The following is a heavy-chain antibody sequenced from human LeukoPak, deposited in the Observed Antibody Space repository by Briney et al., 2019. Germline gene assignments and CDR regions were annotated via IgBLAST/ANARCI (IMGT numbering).Heavy chain of an antibody. V-gene: IGHV3-23*01. D-gene: IGHD1-7*01. J-gene: IGHJ4*02. CDR2: TSDRGDYT. CDR3: ARKAQYNGHYPLDY. Sequence: GGSLRLSCAAFGFTFTSYSMSWVRQAPGKGLEWVSGTSDRGDYTYYADSVKGRFTISRDSSKNTLFLQMNSLRAEDTALYFCARKAQYNGHYPLDYWGQGTLATVSS. CDR1: GFTFTSYS.